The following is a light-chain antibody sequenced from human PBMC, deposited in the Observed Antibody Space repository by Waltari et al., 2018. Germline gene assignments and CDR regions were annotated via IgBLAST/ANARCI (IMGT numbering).Light chain of an antibody. CDR3: QKYNSVPHT. V-gene: IGKV1-27*01. Sequence: DVQMTQSPSSLSASVGDRVTITCRASQDINNFLVWYQQKPGKVPKVLIYTASTLRPGVPSRFSGTGSGTDFTLTISSLQPEDVATYFCQKYNSVPHTFGQGTKLEIK. CDR2: TAS. CDR1: QDINNF. J-gene: IGKJ2*01.